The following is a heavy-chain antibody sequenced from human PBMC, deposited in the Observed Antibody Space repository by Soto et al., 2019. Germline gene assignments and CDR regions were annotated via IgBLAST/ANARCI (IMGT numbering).Heavy chain of an antibody. CDR1: GFTFSSYG. CDR2: ISYDGSNK. D-gene: IGHD6-13*01. J-gene: IGHJ6*02. CDR3: AKEDSSSSHYYYGMDV. Sequence: QVQLVESGGGVVQPGRSLRLSCAASGFTFSSYGMNWVRQAPGQGLEWVAVISYDGSNKYYADSVKGRFTISRDSSKNMLYLQMNSLRAEDTAVYYCAKEDSSSSHYYYGMDVWGQGTTVTVSS. V-gene: IGHV3-30*18.